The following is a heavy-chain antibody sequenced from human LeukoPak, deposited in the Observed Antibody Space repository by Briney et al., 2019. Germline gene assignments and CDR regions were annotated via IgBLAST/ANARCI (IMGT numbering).Heavy chain of an antibody. CDR1: GGTFSSYA. CDR2: IIPIFGTA. V-gene: IGHV1-69*05. Sequence: GASVKVSCKASGGTFSSYAISWVRQAPGQGLEWMGGIIPIFGTANYAQKFQGRVTMTRDMSTSTVYMELSSLRSEDTAVYYCARSGYGYCSSTSCYSGLGYYYYYMDVWGKGTTVTISS. CDR3: ARSGYGYCSSTSCYSGLGYYYYYMDV. J-gene: IGHJ6*03. D-gene: IGHD2-2*01.